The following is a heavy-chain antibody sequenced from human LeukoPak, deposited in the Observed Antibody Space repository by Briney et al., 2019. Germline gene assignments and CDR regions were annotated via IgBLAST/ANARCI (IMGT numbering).Heavy chain of an antibody. Sequence: SETLSLTCTVSGGSISASTYYWGWIRQPPGKGLEWIATIYYSGTTYYNPSLKGRVTISVDTSKNQFSLNLSSMTAADTAVYYCAGRGSGSRGDFDYWGQGTLVTVSS. V-gene: IGHV4-39*01. J-gene: IGHJ4*02. CDR1: GGSISASTYY. D-gene: IGHD2-15*01. CDR3: AGRGSGSRGDFDY. CDR2: IYYSGTT.